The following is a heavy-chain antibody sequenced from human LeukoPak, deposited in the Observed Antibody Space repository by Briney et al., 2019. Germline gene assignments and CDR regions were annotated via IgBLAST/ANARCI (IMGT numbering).Heavy chain of an antibody. V-gene: IGHV3-30*03. J-gene: IGHJ4*02. CDR1: GFTVSSNY. Sequence: GGSLRLSCAASGFTVSSNYMSWVRQAPGKGLEWVAVISYDGSNRYYADSVKGRFTISRDNSKNTLYLQMNSLRAEDTAVYYCARSTAMDTTYDYWGQGTLVTVSS. D-gene: IGHD5-18*01. CDR2: ISYDGSNR. CDR3: ARSTAMDTTYDY.